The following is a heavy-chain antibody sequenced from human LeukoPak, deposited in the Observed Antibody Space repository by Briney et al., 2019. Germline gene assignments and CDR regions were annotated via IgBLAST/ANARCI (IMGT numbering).Heavy chain of an antibody. J-gene: IGHJ4*02. V-gene: IGHV3-15*01. Sequence: GGSLRPSCAAYGFTFSNAWVSCDRQAPGKGMEWDGQIKSKTDGGTKDYAAPVKSRFTISRDYSKNTLYLQMNSLKTEDTAVYYCTTFWSAPGGYWGQGTLVTVSS. CDR1: GFTFSNAW. D-gene: IGHD2-8*02. CDR3: TTFWSAPGGY. CDR2: IKSKTDGGTK.